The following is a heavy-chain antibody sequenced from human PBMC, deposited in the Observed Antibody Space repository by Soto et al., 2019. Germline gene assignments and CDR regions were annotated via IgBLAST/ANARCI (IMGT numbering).Heavy chain of an antibody. V-gene: IGHV3-23*01. J-gene: IGHJ6*02. CDR1: GFTFSSYA. D-gene: IGHD5-12*01. Sequence: PGGSLRLSCAASGFTFSSYAMSWVRQAPGKGLEWISAISGSGGSTYYADSVKGRFTISRDNSKNTLYLQMNSLRAEDTAVYYCAKDQGYSGYDLYGMDVWGQGTTVTVSS. CDR2: ISGSGGST. CDR3: AKDQGYSGYDLYGMDV.